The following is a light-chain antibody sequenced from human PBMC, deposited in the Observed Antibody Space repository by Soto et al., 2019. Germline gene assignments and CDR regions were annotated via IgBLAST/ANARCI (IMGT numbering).Light chain of an antibody. CDR1: QSVKNY. V-gene: IGKV3-11*01. CDR2: DAS. Sequence: EIVLTQSPATLSLSPGERATLSCRASQSVKNYLAWYQQKPGQAPRLLIYDASNRATGIPARFSGSGSGTDFTLTITSLEPEDFAVYYCQQHDNWPLTFGGGTQVEI. CDR3: QQHDNWPLT. J-gene: IGKJ4*01.